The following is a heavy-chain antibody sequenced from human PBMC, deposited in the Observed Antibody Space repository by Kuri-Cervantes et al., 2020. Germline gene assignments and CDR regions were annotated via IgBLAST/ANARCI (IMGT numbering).Heavy chain of an antibody. D-gene: IGHD3-3*01. CDR1: SVSFSGYY. CDR3: ATSSSAGRITVFGVLGPRELRH. J-gene: IGHJ1*01. Sequence: SETLSLTCAVYSVSFSGYYWSWIRQPPGKGLEWIGEINHSGSTNYNPSLKSRVTISVDTSKNQFSLKLSSVIAADTAVYYCATSSSAGRITVFGVLGPRELRHWGQGTLVTVSS. CDR2: INHSGST. V-gene: IGHV4-34*01.